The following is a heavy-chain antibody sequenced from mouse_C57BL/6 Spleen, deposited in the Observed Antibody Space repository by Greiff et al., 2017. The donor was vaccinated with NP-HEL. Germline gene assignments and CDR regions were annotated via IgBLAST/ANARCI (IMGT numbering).Heavy chain of an antibody. D-gene: IGHD2-3*01. CDR1: GYTFTDYY. CDR2: INPNNGGT. V-gene: IGHV1-26*01. CDR3: ARGWSWFAY. Sequence: EVQLQQSGPELVKPGASVKISCKASGYTFTDYYMNWVKQSHGKSLEWIGDINPNNGGTSYNQKFKGKATLTVDKSSSTAYMELRSLTSEDSAVYYCARGWSWFAYWGQGTLVTVSA. J-gene: IGHJ3*01.